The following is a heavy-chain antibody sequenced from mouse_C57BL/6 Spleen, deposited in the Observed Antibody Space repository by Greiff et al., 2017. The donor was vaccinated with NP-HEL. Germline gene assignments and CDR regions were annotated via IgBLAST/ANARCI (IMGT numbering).Heavy chain of an antibody. V-gene: IGHV1-69*01. CDR3: ARSGGSYAMDY. Sequence: QVQLQQPGAELVMPGASVKLSCKASGYTFTSYWMHWVKQRPGQGLEWIGEIDPSDSYTNYNQKFKGKSTLTVDKSSSTAYMQLSSLPSEDSAVYYCARSGGSYAMDYWGQGTSVTVSS. J-gene: IGHJ4*01. CDR2: IDPSDSYT. D-gene: IGHD3-1*01. CDR1: GYTFTSYW.